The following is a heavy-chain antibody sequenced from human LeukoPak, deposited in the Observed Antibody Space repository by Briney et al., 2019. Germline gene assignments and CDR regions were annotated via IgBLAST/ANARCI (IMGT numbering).Heavy chain of an antibody. CDR1: GYSFTSYW. J-gene: IGHJ3*01. D-gene: IGHD6-19*01. CDR2: IYPGDSDT. CDR3: ARQAYSSGHDAFDF. Sequence: GESLKISCKGSGYSFTSYWIGWVRQMPGKGLGWMGIIYPGDSDTRYSPSFQGQVTISADKSISTAYLQWSSLKASDTAMYFCARQAYSSGHDAFDFWGQGTMVTVSS. V-gene: IGHV5-51*01.